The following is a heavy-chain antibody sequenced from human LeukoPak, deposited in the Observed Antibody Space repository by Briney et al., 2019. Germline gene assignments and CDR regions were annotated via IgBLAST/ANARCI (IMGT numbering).Heavy chain of an antibody. CDR2: ISGSGGST. CDR3: AKAGYCSGGSCYLGYYGMVV. Sequence: PGGSLRLSCAASGFTFSSYAMSWVRQAPGKGLEWVSAISGSGGSTYYADSVKGRFTISRDNSKNTLYLQMNSLRAEDTAVYYCAKAGYCSGGSCYLGYYGMVVWGKGTTVTVSS. CDR1: GFTFSSYA. J-gene: IGHJ6*04. D-gene: IGHD2-15*01. V-gene: IGHV3-23*01.